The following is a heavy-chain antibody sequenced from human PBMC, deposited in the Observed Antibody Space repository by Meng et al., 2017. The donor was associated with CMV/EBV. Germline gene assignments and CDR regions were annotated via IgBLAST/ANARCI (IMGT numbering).Heavy chain of an antibody. CDR3: DSGYSYGYGY. CDR1: GGSISSSSYY. D-gene: IGHD5-18*01. Sequence: ESLKISCTVSGGSISSSSYYWGWIRQPPGKGLEWIGSIYYSGSTYYNPSLKSRVTISVDTSKNQFSLKLSSVTAADTAVYYCDSGYSYGYGYWGQGTLVTVSS. V-gene: IGHV4-39*07. J-gene: IGHJ4*02. CDR2: IYYSGST.